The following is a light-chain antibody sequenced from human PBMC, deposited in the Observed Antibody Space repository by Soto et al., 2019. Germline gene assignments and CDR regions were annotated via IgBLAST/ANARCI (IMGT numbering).Light chain of an antibody. Sequence: EIVLTQSPATLSLSPWERATLSCMASQSVSIYLAWYQQKPGQAPRLLIYDASNRATGIPARFSGSVSGTDFTLTISSLEPEDFAVYYCQQRSNWRWLTFGGGTKVDIK. CDR2: DAS. V-gene: IGKV3-11*01. CDR3: QQRSNWRWLT. J-gene: IGKJ4*01. CDR1: QSVSIY.